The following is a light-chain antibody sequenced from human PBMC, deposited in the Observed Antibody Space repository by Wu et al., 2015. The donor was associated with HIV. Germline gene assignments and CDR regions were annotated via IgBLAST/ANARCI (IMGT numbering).Light chain of an antibody. CDR1: QSLGSSD. CDR3: QQYGGSTWT. J-gene: IGKJ1*01. V-gene: IGKV3-20*01. CDR2: DIS. Sequence: IVLTQSPGTLSLSPGERATLSCRASQSLGSSDLAWYQQKPGQAPRLLMYDISSRATGIPDRFRGSGSGTEFTLTISRLEPQDFAVYYCQQYGGSTWTFGQGTKVEI.